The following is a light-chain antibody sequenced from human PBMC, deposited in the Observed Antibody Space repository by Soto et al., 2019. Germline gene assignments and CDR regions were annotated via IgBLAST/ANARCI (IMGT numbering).Light chain of an antibody. CDR3: QQYGSPPIT. CDR2: DAS. Sequence: ETVLTQSPGTLSVSPGERVILSSRASQSVSSNFIAWYQQKPGQAPRLLISDASNRATGVPDSFSGSGSGTDFTLTIRRLEPEDAGVYYCQQYGSPPITFGQGTRLEIK. CDR1: QSVSSNF. J-gene: IGKJ5*01. V-gene: IGKV3-20*01.